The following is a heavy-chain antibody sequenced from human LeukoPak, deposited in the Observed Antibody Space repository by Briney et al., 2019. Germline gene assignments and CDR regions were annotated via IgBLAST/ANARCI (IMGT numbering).Heavy chain of an antibody. CDR3: VRVKGSYFDY. V-gene: IGHV3-48*01. Sequence: PGGSLRLSCAASGFPLSSYSINWVRQAPGKGLEWVSYISSSGSAIYYVDSVKGRFTVSRDNAKNSLFLQMNSPNAEDTAVYYCVRVKGSYFDYWGQGALVTVSS. CDR1: GFPLSSYS. D-gene: IGHD2-15*01. J-gene: IGHJ4*02. CDR2: ISSSGSAI.